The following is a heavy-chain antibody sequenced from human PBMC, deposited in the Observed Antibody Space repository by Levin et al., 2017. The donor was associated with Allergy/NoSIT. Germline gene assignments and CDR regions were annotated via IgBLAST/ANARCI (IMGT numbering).Heavy chain of an antibody. CDR3: VRAAGASGYYELPLDY. Sequence: GESLKISCAASGLTFSSYAMNWVRQGPGKGLEWVSAISGSGGTTYFADSVKGRFTISRDNSKNTLYLQMSSLRVEDTAIYYCVRAAGASGYYELPLDYWGQGTLVTVSS. D-gene: IGHD3-22*01. CDR2: ISGSGGTT. J-gene: IGHJ4*02. CDR1: GLTFSSYA. V-gene: IGHV3-23*01.